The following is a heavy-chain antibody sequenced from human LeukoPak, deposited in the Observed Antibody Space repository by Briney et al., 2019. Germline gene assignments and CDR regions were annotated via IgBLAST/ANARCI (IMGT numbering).Heavy chain of an antibody. Sequence: GGSLRLSCAASGFTFRNHGMRWVRQAPGKGLEGVSGIIGTGDSTFYADPVKGRFTISRDNSRNTLYLHMNSLRVDDTAVYYCASLYNDYGDYWGQGALVTVSS. CDR1: GFTFRNHG. CDR3: ASLYNDYGDY. V-gene: IGHV3-23*01. CDR2: IIGTGDST. J-gene: IGHJ4*02. D-gene: IGHD5-24*01.